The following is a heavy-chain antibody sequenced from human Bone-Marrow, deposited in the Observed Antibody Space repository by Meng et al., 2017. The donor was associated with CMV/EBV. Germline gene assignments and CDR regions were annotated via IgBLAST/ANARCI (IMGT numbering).Heavy chain of an antibody. CDR2: IYHSGST. CDR1: GYSISSGYY. CDR3: ARADTAMVIGY. D-gene: IGHD5-18*01. V-gene: IGHV4-38-2*02. J-gene: IGHJ4*02. Sequence: SETLSLTCTVSGYSISSGYYWGWIRQPPGKGLEWIGSIYHSGSTYYNPSLKSRVTISVDTSKNQFSLKLSSVTAADTAVYYCARADTAMVIGYWGQGTLVTVPS.